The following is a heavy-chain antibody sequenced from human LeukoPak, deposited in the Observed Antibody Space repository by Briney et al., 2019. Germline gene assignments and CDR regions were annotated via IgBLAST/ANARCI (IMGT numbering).Heavy chain of an antibody. D-gene: IGHD6-13*01. J-gene: IGHJ4*02. V-gene: IGHV3-23*01. CDR1: GFTFSSYA. Sequence: GGSLRLSCAASGFTFSSYAMSWVRQAPGKWLEWVSAISGIGGSTYYADSVKGRFTISRDNSKNTLYLQMNSLRAEDTAVYYCAKYSSSWYKDYFDYWGQGTLVTVSS. CDR3: AKYSSSWYKDYFDY. CDR2: ISGIGGST.